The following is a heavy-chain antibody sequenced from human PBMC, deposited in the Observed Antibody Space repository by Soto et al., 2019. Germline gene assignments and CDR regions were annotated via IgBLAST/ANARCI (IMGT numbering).Heavy chain of an antibody. D-gene: IGHD1-1*01. CDR1: GFTVSSNY. Sequence: GGSLRLSCAASGFTVSSNYMSWVRQAPGKGLEWVSVIYSGGSTYYADSVKGRFTISRHNSKNTLYLQMNSLRAEDTAVYYCARDRGGVRSAPNWNDVSIDYYYYYMDVWGKGTTVTVSS. CDR2: IYSGGST. J-gene: IGHJ6*03. CDR3: ARDRGGVRSAPNWNDVSIDYYYYYMDV. V-gene: IGHV3-53*04.